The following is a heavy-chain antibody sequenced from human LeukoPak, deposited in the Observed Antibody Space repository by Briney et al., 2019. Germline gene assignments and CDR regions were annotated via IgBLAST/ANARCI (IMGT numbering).Heavy chain of an antibody. J-gene: IGHJ6*03. V-gene: IGHV3-23*01. Sequence: PGGSLRLSCAASGFTFSDYYMSWVRQAPGKGLGWVSAISGSDGGSYYADSVKGRFTISRDNSKNTLYLQMNSLRAEDTAVYYCAKDLYYYDSSDAVFSPCMDVWGKGTTVTVSS. CDR1: GFTFSDYY. CDR3: AKDLYYYDSSDAVFSPCMDV. CDR2: ISGSDGGS. D-gene: IGHD3-22*01.